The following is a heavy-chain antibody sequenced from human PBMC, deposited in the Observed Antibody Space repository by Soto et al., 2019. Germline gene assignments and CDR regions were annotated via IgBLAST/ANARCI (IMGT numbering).Heavy chain of an antibody. V-gene: IGHV3-21*01. CDR3: ARDQYFDY. CDR2: ISSSSSYI. CDR1: GFTFSSYS. J-gene: IGHJ4*02. Sequence: GRSLRLSCAASGFTFSSYSMNWVRQAPGKGLEWVSSISSSSSYIYYADSVKGRFTNTRDNDKNSLYLQMNSLRAEDTAVYYCARDQYFDYWGQGTLVTVSS.